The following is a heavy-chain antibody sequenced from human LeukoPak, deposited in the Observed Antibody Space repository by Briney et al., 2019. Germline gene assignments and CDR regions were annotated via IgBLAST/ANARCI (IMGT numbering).Heavy chain of an antibody. CDR2: ISYDGSNK. V-gene: IGHV3-30-3*01. CDR1: GFTFSSYA. Sequence: PGRSLRLSCAASGFTFSSYAMHWVRQAPGKGLGWVAVISYDGSNKYYADSVKGRFTISRDNSKNTLYLQMNSLRAEDTAVYYCARERGYSYGRTSDAFDIWGQGTMVTVSS. D-gene: IGHD5-18*01. CDR3: ARERGYSYGRTSDAFDI. J-gene: IGHJ3*02.